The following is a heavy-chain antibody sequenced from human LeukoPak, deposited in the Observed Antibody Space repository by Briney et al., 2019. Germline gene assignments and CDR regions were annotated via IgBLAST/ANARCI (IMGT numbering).Heavy chain of an antibody. CDR2: ISAYNGNT. CDR3: ARDQNYYDSSGYYATEPRNDY. Sequence: EASVKVSCKASGYTFTSYGISWVRQAPGQGLEWMGWISAYNGNTNYAQKRQGRVTMTTDTSTSTAYMELRSLRSDDTAVYYCARDQNYYDSSGYYATEPRNDYWGQGTLVTVSS. D-gene: IGHD3-22*01. V-gene: IGHV1-18*01. J-gene: IGHJ4*02. CDR1: GYTFTSYG.